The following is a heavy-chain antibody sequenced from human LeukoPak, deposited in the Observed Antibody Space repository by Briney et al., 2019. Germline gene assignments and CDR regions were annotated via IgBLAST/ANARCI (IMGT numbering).Heavy chain of an antibody. CDR3: ARSPHILTGENFDY. Sequence: ASVKVSCKACGYTFTGYYMHWVRQAPGQGREGMGWINPNHGDTNYAQKFQDRVSMTRDTSISTAYMHLSRLRSADTAVYYCARSPHILTGENFDYWGQGTLLTASS. D-gene: IGHD3-9*01. CDR1: GYTFTGYY. CDR2: INPNHGDT. J-gene: IGHJ4*02. V-gene: IGHV1-2*02.